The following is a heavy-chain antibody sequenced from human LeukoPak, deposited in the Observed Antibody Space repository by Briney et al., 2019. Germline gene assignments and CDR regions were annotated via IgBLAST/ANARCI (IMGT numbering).Heavy chain of an antibody. CDR2: ISGRDDRT. CDR1: GFSFSAYA. V-gene: IGHV3-23*01. Sequence: QPGGSLRLSCAASGFSFSAYALTWVRQAPGKGLEWVSSISGRDDRTYYADSAKGRFTISRDNSKNTLYLQMNSLRAEDTALYYCAKGAYDSYGLYYHDYFDYWGQGTLVTVSS. D-gene: IGHD3-22*01. J-gene: IGHJ4*02. CDR3: AKGAYDSYGLYYHDYFDY.